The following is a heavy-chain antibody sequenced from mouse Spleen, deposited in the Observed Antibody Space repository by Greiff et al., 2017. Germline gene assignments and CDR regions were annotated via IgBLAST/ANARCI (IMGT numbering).Heavy chain of an antibody. V-gene: IGHV5-6-3*01. J-gene: IGHJ4*01. D-gene: IGHD2-1*01. Sequence: VQLQQSGGGLVQPGGSLKLSCAASGFTFSSYGMSWVRQTPDKRLELVATINSNGGSTYYPDSVKGRFTISRDNAKNTLYLQMSSLKSEDTAMYYCARDGNDYAMDYWGQGTSVTVSS. CDR2: INSNGGST. CDR1: GFTFSSYG. CDR3: ARDGNDYAMDY.